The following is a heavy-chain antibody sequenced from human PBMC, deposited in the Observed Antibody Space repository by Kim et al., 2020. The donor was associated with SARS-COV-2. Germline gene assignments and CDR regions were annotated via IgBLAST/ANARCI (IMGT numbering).Heavy chain of an antibody. CDR1: GVSISSTTYY. CDR2: IYYTGST. J-gene: IGHJ3*02. Sequence: SETLSLTCSVSGVSISSTTYYWTWIRQLPGKGLEWIGYIYYTGSTHYNPSLKSRVTISSDTSKNHFSLKVTSVTAADTAVYYCARDRSIAAAENAFDIWGQGTMVTVSS. V-gene: IGHV4-31*03. D-gene: IGHD2-2*01. CDR3: ARDRSIAAAENAFDI.